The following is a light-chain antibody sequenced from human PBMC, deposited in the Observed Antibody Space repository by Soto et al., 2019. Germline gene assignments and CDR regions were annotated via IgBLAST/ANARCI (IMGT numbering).Light chain of an antibody. CDR1: SADVGGYNF. CDR3: SSYTSSRTHVV. Sequence: QSALTQPASVSGSPGQSITISCTGTSADVGGYNFVSWYQHHPGKAPKLMIYDVSNRPSGVSNRFSGSKSGNTASLTISGLQAEDEADYYCSSYTSSRTHVVFGGVTKLTVL. CDR2: DVS. V-gene: IGLV2-14*03. J-gene: IGLJ2*01.